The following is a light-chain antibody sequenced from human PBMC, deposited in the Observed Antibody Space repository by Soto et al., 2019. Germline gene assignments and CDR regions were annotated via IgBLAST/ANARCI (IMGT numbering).Light chain of an antibody. CDR1: QSVSSN. J-gene: IGKJ3*01. V-gene: IGKV3-15*01. CDR3: QQYYDWPPH. CDR2: GAS. Sequence: EIVMTQSPATLSVSPGARATLSCRASQSVSSNLAWYQQKAGQAPRVLIYGASTRATGCPARFSGSGSGTEFTLTISSLQSEDFAVYYCQQYYDWPPHFGPGTKVDIK.